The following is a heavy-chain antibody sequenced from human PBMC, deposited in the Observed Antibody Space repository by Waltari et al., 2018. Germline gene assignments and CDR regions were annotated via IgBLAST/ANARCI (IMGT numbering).Heavy chain of an antibody. V-gene: IGHV3-23*01. CDR2: ISDRGANT. J-gene: IGHJ4*02. CDR3: ARDVAPTRSPMFDY. CDR1: GFTFTSYA. Sequence: EVQLLGSGGGWVQPGESLRLSCAASGFTFTSYALTWVRQAPGKEPEWVFTISDRGANTHYAASVKGRFTISRDNSKSMLYLQMNNLRAEDTALYYCARDVAPTRSPMFDYWGQGTLVIVSS. D-gene: IGHD2-21*01.